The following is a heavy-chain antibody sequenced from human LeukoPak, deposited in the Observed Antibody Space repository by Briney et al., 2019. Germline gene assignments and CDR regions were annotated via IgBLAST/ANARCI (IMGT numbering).Heavy chain of an antibody. CDR1: GYSFTTYW. CDR2: IYPGDSDT. D-gene: IGHD3-10*01. J-gene: IGHJ4*02. CDR3: ARLSGSGLGGAYYFDY. V-gene: IGHV5-51*01. Sequence: PGESLKISCKGSGYSFTTYWIGWVRQMPGKGLEWMGIIYPGDSDTRYRPSFQGQVTISVDKSISTAYLRWSSLKASDTAMYYCARLSGSGLGGAYYFDYWGQGTLVSVSS.